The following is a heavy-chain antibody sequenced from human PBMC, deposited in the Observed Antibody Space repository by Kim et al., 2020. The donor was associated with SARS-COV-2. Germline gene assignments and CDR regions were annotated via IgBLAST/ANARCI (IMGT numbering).Heavy chain of an antibody. J-gene: IGHJ6*02. D-gene: IGHD1-7*01. Sequence: ASVKVSCKASGYTFTSYGISWVRQAPGQGLEWMGWISAYNGNTNYAQKLQGRVTMTTDTSTSTAYMELRSLRSHDTAVYYCAKLHLPYYYYGMDVWGQGTTVTVSS. CDR1: GYTFTSYG. CDR3: AKLHLPYYYYGMDV. CDR2: ISAYNGNT. V-gene: IGHV1-18*01.